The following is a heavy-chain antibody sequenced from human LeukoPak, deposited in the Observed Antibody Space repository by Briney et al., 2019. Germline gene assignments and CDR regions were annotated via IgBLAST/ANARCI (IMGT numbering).Heavy chain of an antibody. CDR1: GGSISSYY. J-gene: IGHJ6*02. V-gene: IGHV4-59*08. D-gene: IGHD3-10*01. CDR3: ARQIEYYGSGSSYYYYYGMDV. CDR2: IYYSGST. Sequence: SETLSLTCTVSGGSISSYYWSWIRQLPGKGLEWIGYIYYSGSTNYNPSLKSRVTISVDTSKNQFSLKLSSVTAADTAVYYCARQIEYYGSGSSYYYYYGMDVWGQGTTVTVSS.